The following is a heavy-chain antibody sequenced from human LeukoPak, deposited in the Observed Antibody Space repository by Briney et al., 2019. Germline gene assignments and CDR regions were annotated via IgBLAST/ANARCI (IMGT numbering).Heavy chain of an antibody. CDR1: GGSFTTDS. V-gene: IGHV4-4*08. D-gene: IGHD5-18*01. CDR2: VHSNGNT. J-gene: IGHJ2*01. Sequence: SETLSLTCTVSGGSFTTDSWSWIRQPPGKGLDLIGDVHSNGNTNYNPSLKNRVTMSIDTSRDQFSLTLTSVTAADTAIFYCARRIQLWSYWHFDLWGRGTLVTVSS. CDR3: ARRIQLWSYWHFDL.